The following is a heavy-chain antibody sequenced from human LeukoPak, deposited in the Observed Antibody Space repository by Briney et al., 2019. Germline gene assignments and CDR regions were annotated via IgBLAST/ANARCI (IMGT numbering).Heavy chain of an antibody. CDR3: ARDSSAEYYDILTGYSYFDY. D-gene: IGHD3-9*01. Sequence: SSETLSLTCTVSGGSISSYYWSWIRQPAGKGLEWIGRIYTSGSTNYNPSLKSRVTMSVDTSKNQFSLKLSSVTAADTAVYYCARDSSAEYYDILTGYSYFDYWGQGTLVTVSS. CDR1: GGSISSYY. V-gene: IGHV4-4*07. J-gene: IGHJ4*02. CDR2: IYTSGST.